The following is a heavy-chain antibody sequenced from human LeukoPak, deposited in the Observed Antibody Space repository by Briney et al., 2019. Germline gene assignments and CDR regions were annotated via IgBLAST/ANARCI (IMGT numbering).Heavy chain of an antibody. V-gene: IGHV4-59*12. J-gene: IGHJ4*02. CDR3: ARGVLWFGEFLFDY. CDR2: IYYSGST. CDR1: GGSISSYY. D-gene: IGHD3-10*01. Sequence: PSETLSLTCTVSGGSISSYYWSWIRQPPGKGLEWIGYIYYSGSTNYNPSLKSRVTISVDKSKNQFSLKLSSVTAADTAVYYCARGVLWFGEFLFDYWGQGTLVTVSS.